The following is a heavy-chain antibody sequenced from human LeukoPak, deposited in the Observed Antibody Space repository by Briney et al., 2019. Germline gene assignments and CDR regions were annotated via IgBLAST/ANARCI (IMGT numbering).Heavy chain of an antibody. D-gene: IGHD3-22*01. CDR2: IIPIFGTA. Sequence: ASVKVSCKASGGTFSSYAISWVRQAPGQGLEWMGGIIPIFGTANYAQKFQGRVTITSDKSTTTAYMQLSSLRSDDTAVYYCARARRTYYYDSSGPLDAFDIWGQGTMVTVSS. CDR3: ARARRTYYYDSSGPLDAFDI. CDR1: GGTFSSYA. V-gene: IGHV1-69*06. J-gene: IGHJ3*02.